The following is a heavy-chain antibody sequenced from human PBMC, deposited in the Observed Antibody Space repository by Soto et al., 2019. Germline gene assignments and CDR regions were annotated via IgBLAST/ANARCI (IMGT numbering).Heavy chain of an antibody. CDR1: GYTFTGYY. CDR3: ARDGLLWFGEPAY. J-gene: IGHJ4*02. Sequence: ASVKVSCKASGYTFTGYYMHWVRQAPGQGLEWMGWINPNSGGTNYAQKFQGRVTMTRDTSISTAYMELSRLRSDDTAVYYCARDGLLWFGEPAYWGQGTLVTVSS. V-gene: IGHV1-2*02. CDR2: INPNSGGT. D-gene: IGHD3-10*01.